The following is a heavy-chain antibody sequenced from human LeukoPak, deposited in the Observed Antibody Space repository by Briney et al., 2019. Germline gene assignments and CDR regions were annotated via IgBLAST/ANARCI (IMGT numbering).Heavy chain of an antibody. CDR2: ISSRSSHT. J-gene: IGHJ4*02. CDR1: GFTFSDYY. Sequence: GGSLRLSCAASGFTFSDYYMSWIRQAPGKGLEWVSYISSRSSHTNYADSVKGLFTISRDNAKNSLYLQMNSLRAEDTAVYYCARFSSGWYYFDYWGQGTLVTVSS. CDR3: ARFSSGWYYFDY. V-gene: IGHV3-11*03. D-gene: IGHD6-19*01.